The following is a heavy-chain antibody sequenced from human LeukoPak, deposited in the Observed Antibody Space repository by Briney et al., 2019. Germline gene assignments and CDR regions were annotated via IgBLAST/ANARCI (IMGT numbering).Heavy chain of an antibody. Sequence: PGGSLRLSCAASGFTFGTFAMSWVRQTPEKGLEWVSTITSGDGSPYYADSVKGRFTISRDIAKNTLYLQMNSLRAEDTGVYYCAKDHYWSIDYWGRGTLVTVSS. D-gene: IGHD3-3*01. CDR1: GFTFGTFA. CDR3: AKDHYWSIDY. CDR2: ITSGDGSP. V-gene: IGHV3-23*01. J-gene: IGHJ4*02.